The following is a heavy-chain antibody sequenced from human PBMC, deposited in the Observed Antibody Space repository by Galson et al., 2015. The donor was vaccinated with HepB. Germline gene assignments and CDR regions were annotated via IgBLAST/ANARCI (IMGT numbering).Heavy chain of an antibody. Sequence: QSGAEVKKPGESLKISCKGFGYSFSTYWIGWVRQTPGKGLEWMGVIYPGDSDTRYSPSFQGQVTISVDKSVTTAYLQWSSLKAADTAMYYCARRQYYSSGSCYAGWFDSWGQGTLVTVSS. CDR1: GYSFSTYW. CDR3: ARRQYYSSGSCYAGWFDS. D-gene: IGHD2-15*01. V-gene: IGHV5-51*01. CDR2: IYPGDSDT. J-gene: IGHJ5*01.